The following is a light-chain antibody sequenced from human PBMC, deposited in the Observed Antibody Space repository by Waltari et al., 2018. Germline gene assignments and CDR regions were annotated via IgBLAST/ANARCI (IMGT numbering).Light chain of an antibody. Sequence: DIQMTQSPSSLSASVGDRVTITCRASQTVTNYLNWYHQKPGEAPELLISAASSLQSGVPSRFRGSGSGTDFTLSISSLQPEDFATYYCQQTYGTPWTFGQGTKVEFK. CDR1: QTVTNY. V-gene: IGKV1-39*01. CDR2: AAS. CDR3: QQTYGTPWT. J-gene: IGKJ1*01.